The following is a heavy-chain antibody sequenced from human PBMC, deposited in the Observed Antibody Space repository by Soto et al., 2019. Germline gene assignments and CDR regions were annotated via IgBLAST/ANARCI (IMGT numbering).Heavy chain of an antibody. D-gene: IGHD4-17*01. J-gene: IGHJ3*02. CDR2: ISYDGINK. V-gene: IGHV3-30*18. CDR1: GFTFSSYC. CDR3: AKDLDYGDYRSAFDI. Sequence: PGGSLRLSCAACGFTFSSYCMHWVRQAPCKGLEWVGVISYDGINKYYADSVKGRFTISRDNSKNTLYLQMNSLRAEDTDVYYCAKDLDYGDYRSAFDISGQGTMVAVSS.